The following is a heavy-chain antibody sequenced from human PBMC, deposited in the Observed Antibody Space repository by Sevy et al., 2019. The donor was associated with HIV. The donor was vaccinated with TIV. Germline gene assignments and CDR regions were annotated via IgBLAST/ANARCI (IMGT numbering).Heavy chain of an antibody. J-gene: IGHJ4*02. V-gene: IGHV3-23*01. CDR1: GFTFSSYA. CDR2: ISGSGGST. CDR3: AKGPFYYYDSGGYYEGLDY. Sequence: GGSLRLSCAASGFTFSSYAMSWVRQAPGKGLEWVSAISGSGGSTYYADSVKGRFTISRDNSKNTLYLQMNSLRAEDTAVYYCAKGPFYYYDSGGYYEGLDYWGQGTLVTVSS. D-gene: IGHD3-22*01.